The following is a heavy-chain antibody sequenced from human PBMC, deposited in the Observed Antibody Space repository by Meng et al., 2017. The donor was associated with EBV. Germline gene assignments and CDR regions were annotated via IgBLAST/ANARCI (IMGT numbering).Heavy chain of an antibody. J-gene: IGHJ5*02. CDR1: GGSVNNESYY. Sequence: QVQLQESGPGLVKPSETLSLTCTVTGGSVNNESYYRGWIRQPPGKGLEYIGYIYYTGSTNYNSSLKSRVTISLDKSKNQFSLKLTSLTAADTAIYYCARGDYTNYPRWFDPWGQGTLVTVSS. D-gene: IGHD4-11*01. CDR3: ARGDYTNYPRWFDP. CDR2: IYYTGST. V-gene: IGHV4-61*01.